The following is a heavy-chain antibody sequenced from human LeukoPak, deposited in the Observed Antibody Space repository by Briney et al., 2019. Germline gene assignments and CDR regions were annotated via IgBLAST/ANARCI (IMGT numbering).Heavy chain of an antibody. CDR1: GFTFSDYY. D-gene: IGHD6-13*01. CDR2: VSSSGSTI. J-gene: IGHJ5*02. CDR3: ARHNEQLDNWFDP. V-gene: IGHV3-11*01. Sequence: GGSLRLSCAASGFTFSDYYMSWIRQAPGKGLEWVSYVSSSGSTIYYADSVKGRFTISRDNAKNSLYLQMNSLRAEDTAVYYCARHNEQLDNWFDPWGQGTLVTVSS.